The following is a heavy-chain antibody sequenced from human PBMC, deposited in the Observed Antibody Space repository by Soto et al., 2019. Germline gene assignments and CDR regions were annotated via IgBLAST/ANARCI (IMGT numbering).Heavy chain of an antibody. Sequence: GGSLRLSCAASGFTFSSYAMHWVRQAPGKGLEWVAVISYDGSNKYYVDSVKGRFTISRDNSKNTLYLQMNSLRAEDTAVYYCASGVLAAAGRGVYDGMDVWGQGTTVTVSS. CDR2: ISYDGSNK. V-gene: IGHV3-30-3*01. CDR1: GFTFSSYA. D-gene: IGHD6-13*01. CDR3: ASGVLAAAGRGVYDGMDV. J-gene: IGHJ6*02.